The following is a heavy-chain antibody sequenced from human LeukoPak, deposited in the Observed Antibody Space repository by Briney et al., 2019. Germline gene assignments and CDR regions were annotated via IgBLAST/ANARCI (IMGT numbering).Heavy chain of an antibody. V-gene: IGHV4-59*01. CDR1: GGSISSYY. CDR3: VRVVALGAAGYYFDY. CDR2: IYYSGST. J-gene: IGHJ4*02. Sequence: KSSETLSLICTVSGGSISSYYWSWIRQPPGKGLECIGYIYYSGSTNYNPSLKSRVTISVDTSKNQFSLKLSSVTAADTAVYYCVRVVALGAAGYYFDYWGQGSLVTVSS. D-gene: IGHD6-13*01.